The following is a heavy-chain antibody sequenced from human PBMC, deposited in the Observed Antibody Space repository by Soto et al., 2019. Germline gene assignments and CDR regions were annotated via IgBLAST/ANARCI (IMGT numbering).Heavy chain of an antibody. Sequence: QVQLVESGGGVVQPGRSLRLSCAASTFTFSNYGLHWVRQAPGKGLEWVALISNAGRNRYYAESVKGRFTISRDNSKNTLYLQMNSLRPEDTALYHCARASGWFDYWGQGTLVTVSS. CDR1: TFTFSNYG. D-gene: IGHD6-19*01. CDR2: ISNAGRNR. V-gene: IGHV3-30*04. CDR3: ARASGWFDY. J-gene: IGHJ4*02.